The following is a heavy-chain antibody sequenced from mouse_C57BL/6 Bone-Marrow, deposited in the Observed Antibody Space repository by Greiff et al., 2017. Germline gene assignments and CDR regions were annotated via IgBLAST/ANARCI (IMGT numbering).Heavy chain of an antibody. Sequence: QVQLKQPGAELVKPGASVKLSCKASGYTFTSYWMHWVKQRPGQGLEWIGMIHPNSGSTNYNEKFKSKATLTVDKSSSTAYMQLSSLTSEDSAVYYCARGEIITTVVARGYWGQGTTLTVSS. CDR2: IHPNSGST. CDR1: GYTFTSYW. D-gene: IGHD1-1*01. J-gene: IGHJ2*01. CDR3: ARGEIITTVVARGY. V-gene: IGHV1-64*01.